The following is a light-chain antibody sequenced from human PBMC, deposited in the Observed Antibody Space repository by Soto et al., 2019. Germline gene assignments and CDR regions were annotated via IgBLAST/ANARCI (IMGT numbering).Light chain of an antibody. V-gene: IGLV2-14*01. J-gene: IGLJ1*01. Sequence: QSVLTQPASVSGSPGQSIAISCTGTSSDVGNYNYVSWYQQHPGKAPKLMIHDVSNRPSGVSDRFSGSKSGNTASLPISGLQAEDGADYYCSSYTSSNTYVSGTGTEFTVL. CDR1: SSDVGNYNY. CDR3: SSYTSSNTYV. CDR2: DVS.